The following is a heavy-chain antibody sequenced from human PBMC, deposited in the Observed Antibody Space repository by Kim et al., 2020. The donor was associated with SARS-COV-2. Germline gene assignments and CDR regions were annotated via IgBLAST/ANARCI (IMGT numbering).Heavy chain of an antibody. Sequence: GGSLRLSCAASGFTFSSYAMHWVRQAPGKGLEWVAVISYDGSNKYYADSVKGRFTISRDNSKNTLYLQMNSLRAEDTAVYYCARELHHYDFWSGYWGPSYYFDYWGQGTLVTVSS. D-gene: IGHD3-3*01. V-gene: IGHV3-30-3*01. CDR2: ISYDGSNK. CDR3: ARELHHYDFWSGYWGPSYYFDY. J-gene: IGHJ4*02. CDR1: GFTFSSYA.